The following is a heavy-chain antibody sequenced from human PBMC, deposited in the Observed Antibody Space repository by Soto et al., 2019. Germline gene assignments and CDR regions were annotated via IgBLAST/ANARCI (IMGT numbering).Heavy chain of an antibody. J-gene: IGHJ6*02. CDR2: IRSKAYGGTT. CDR3: TRFSYYDILTGYSPLNYYYGMDV. Sequence: GGSLRLSCTASGFTFGDYAMSWFRQAPGKGLEWVGFIRSKAYGGTTEYAASVKGRFTISRDDSKSIAYLQMNSLKTEDTAVYYCTRFSYYDILTGYSPLNYYYGMDVWGQGTTVTVSS. D-gene: IGHD3-9*01. V-gene: IGHV3-49*03. CDR1: GFTFGDYA.